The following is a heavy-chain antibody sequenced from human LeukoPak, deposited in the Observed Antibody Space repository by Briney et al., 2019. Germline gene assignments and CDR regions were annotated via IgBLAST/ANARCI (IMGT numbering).Heavy chain of an antibody. CDR2: ISYDGSNK. V-gene: IGHV3-30-3*01. Sequence: TGGSLRLSCAASGFTFSSYAMHWVRQAPGKGLEWVAVISYDGSNKYYADSVKGRFTISRDNSKNTLYLQMNSLRAEDTAVYYCARDGGSYYFDYWGQGTLVTVSS. CDR1: GFTFSSYA. J-gene: IGHJ4*02. CDR3: ARDGGSYYFDY. D-gene: IGHD1-26*01.